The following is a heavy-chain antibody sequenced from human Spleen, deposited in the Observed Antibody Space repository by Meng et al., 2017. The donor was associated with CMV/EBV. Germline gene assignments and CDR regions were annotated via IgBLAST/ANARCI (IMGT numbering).Heavy chain of an antibody. D-gene: IGHD1-14*01. V-gene: IGHV4-31*03. CDR1: GGFVSSGASS. Sequence: SVTCSVSGGFVSSGASSWTWVRQHPGKGLEWIGYISQRGSTLYNPSLESRLTISVDTSMNQFSLTLTSVSAADTAVYYCAGAGRTFEYWGQGALVTVSS. CDR3: AGAGRTFEY. CDR2: ISQRGST. J-gene: IGHJ4*02.